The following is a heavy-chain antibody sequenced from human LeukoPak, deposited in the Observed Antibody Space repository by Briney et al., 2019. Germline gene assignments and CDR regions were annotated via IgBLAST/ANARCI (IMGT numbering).Heavy chain of an antibody. D-gene: IGHD3-3*01. J-gene: IGHJ4*02. CDR2: ISGNSRDT. V-gene: IGHV3-23*01. Sequence: PGGSLRLSCEASGFTISTYAMSWVRQAPGKGLEWVASISGNSRDTYYADSVKGRFTISRVTSKNTLSLQMDSLRAEDTALYSCAKERSRRFDFDYWGQGTLVTVSS. CDR3: AKERSRRFDFDY. CDR1: GFTISTYA.